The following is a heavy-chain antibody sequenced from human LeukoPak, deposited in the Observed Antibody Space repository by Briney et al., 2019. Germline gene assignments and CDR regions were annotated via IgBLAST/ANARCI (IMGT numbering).Heavy chain of an antibody. CDR3: ARTMPPYGMDV. J-gene: IGHJ6*02. CDR1: GGTFSIYA. V-gene: IGHV1-69*04. D-gene: IGHD2-2*01. Sequence: SVTVSFKASGGTFSIYAISWVRQAPGQGLEWMGRIIPILGIANYAQKFQGRVTITADKSTSTAYMELSSLRSEDTAVYYCARTMPPYGMDVWGQGTTVTVSS. CDR2: IIPILGIA.